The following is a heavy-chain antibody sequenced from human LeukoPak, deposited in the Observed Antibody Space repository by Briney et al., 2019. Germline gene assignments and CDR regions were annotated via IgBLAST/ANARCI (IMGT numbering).Heavy chain of an antibody. J-gene: IGHJ4*02. CDR1: GYTFTSYY. V-gene: IGHV1-46*01. CDR2: INPGGGDR. CDR3: AREGVTRKTDLDY. Sequence: ASVKVSYKASGYTFTSYYMHWVRQAPGQGLEWMGVINPGGGDRRYAQKFQGRVTMTRDTSTNTVYMDLSSLTSEDTAVYYCAREGVTRKTDLDYWGQGTLVTVSS. D-gene: IGHD1-14*01.